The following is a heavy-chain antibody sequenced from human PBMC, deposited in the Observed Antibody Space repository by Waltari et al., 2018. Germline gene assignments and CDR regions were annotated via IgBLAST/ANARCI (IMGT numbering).Heavy chain of an antibody. D-gene: IGHD5-12*01. CDR3: ARHWKKSGYRFDP. J-gene: IGHJ5*02. CDR1: GGSISRSSYY. V-gene: IGHV4-39*01. Sequence: QLQLQESGPGLVKPSETLSLTCTVSGGSISRSSYYWGWIRQSPGKGLEWIGGFYYSGGTYYNPTLKSRVTISGDTSKNQFSLKLSSVTAADTAVYYCARHWKKSGYRFDPWGQGTLVTVSS. CDR2: FYYSGGT.